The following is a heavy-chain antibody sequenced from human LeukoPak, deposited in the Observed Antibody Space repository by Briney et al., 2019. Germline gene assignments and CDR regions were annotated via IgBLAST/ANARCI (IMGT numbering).Heavy chain of an antibody. CDR2: IIPIFGTA. J-gene: IGHJ6*02. CDR3: ARRGIAVAGTRAYYYYGMDV. CDR1: GYTFTSYA. D-gene: IGHD6-19*01. Sequence: ASVNVSCKASGYTFTSYAISWVRQAPGQGLEWMGGIIPIFGTANYAQKFQGRVTITADESTSTAYMELSSLRSEDTAVYYCARRGIAVAGTRAYYYYGMDVWGQGTTVTVSS. V-gene: IGHV1-69*13.